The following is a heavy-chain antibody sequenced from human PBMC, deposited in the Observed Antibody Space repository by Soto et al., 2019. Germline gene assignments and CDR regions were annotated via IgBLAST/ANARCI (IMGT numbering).Heavy chain of an antibody. Sequence: GGSLRLSCAASGFTFSSDAMSWARQGPGKGLEWVSAISGSGGSTYYADSVKGRFTISRDNSKNTLYFQLNSLRAEDSAVYYCANALSWPLPYYYYYGMYFCGQGTTVTVSS. CDR2: ISGSGGST. CDR1: GFTFSSDA. CDR3: ANALSWPLPYYYYYGMYF. V-gene: IGHV3-23*01. J-gene: IGHJ6*02. D-gene: IGHD6-13*01.